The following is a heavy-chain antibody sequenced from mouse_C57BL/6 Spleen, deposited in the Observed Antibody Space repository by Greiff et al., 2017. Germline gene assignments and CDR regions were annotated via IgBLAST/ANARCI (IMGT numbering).Heavy chain of an antibody. Sequence: EVQLVESGEGLVKPGGSLKLSCAASGFTFSSYALSWVRQTPEKRLEWVAYISSGGDYIYYADTVKGRFTISRDNARNTLYLQMSSLKSEDTAMYYCTRAYYSNYLDYWGQGTTLTVSS. CDR2: ISSGGDYI. CDR3: TRAYYSNYLDY. D-gene: IGHD2-5*01. CDR1: GFTFSSYA. J-gene: IGHJ2*01. V-gene: IGHV5-9-1*02.